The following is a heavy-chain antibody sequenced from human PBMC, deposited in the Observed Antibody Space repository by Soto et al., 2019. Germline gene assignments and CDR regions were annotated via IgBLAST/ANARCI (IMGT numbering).Heavy chain of an antibody. CDR1: GGSISSGDYY. D-gene: IGHD3-22*01. Sequence: ASETLSLTCTVSGGSISSGDYYWSWIRQPPGKGLEWIGYIYYSGSTYYNPSLKSRVTISVDTSKNQFSLKLSSVTAADTAVYYCARAREYYDSSGPFDYWGQGNLVTVSS. CDR2: IYYSGST. V-gene: IGHV4-30-4*01. CDR3: ARAREYYDSSGPFDY. J-gene: IGHJ4*02.